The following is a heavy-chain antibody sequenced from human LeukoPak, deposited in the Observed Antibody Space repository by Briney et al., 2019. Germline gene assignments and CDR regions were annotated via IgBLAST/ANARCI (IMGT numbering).Heavy chain of an antibody. J-gene: IGHJ5*02. D-gene: IGHD3-10*01. Sequence: ASVKVSCKASGYTFTGYDMHWVRQAPGQGLEWMGWINPNSGGTNYAQKFQGRVTMTRDTSISTAYMELSRLRSDDTAVYYCAGNFAEWFSSSFDPWGQGTLVTVSS. V-gene: IGHV1-2*02. CDR1: GYTFTGYD. CDR3: AGNFAEWFSSSFDP. CDR2: INPNSGGT.